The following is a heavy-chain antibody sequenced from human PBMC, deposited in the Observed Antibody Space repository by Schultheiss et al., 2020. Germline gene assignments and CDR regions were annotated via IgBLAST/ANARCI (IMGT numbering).Heavy chain of an antibody. D-gene: IGHD6-13*01. CDR3: ARGGIAAASDY. CDR1: GGSISSYY. CDR2: IYTSGST. J-gene: IGHJ4*02. Sequence: SETLSLTCTVSGGSISSYYWSWIRQPPGKGLEWIGRIYTSGSTNYNPSLKSRVSISVDTSKNQFSLKLSSVTAADTAVYYCARGGIAAASDYWGQGTLVTVSS. V-gene: IGHV4-4*08.